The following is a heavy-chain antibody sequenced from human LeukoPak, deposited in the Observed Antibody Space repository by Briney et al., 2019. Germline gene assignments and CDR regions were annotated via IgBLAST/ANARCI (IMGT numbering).Heavy chain of an antibody. Sequence: PGGSLRLSCAASGFSFNCYSMNWVRQAPGKGLEWVSSMSSSGSYIYYADSVKGRFTISRDNTKNSLCLQMNSLRAEDTAVYYCSRGAIAAAGTGYNWFVPWGQGTLVIVSS. CDR2: MSSSGSYI. CDR1: GFSFNCYS. V-gene: IGHV3-21*01. CDR3: SRGAIAAAGTGYNWFVP. J-gene: IGHJ5*02. D-gene: IGHD6-13*01.